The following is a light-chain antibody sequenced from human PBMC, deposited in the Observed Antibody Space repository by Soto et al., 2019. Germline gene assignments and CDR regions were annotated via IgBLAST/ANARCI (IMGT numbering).Light chain of an antibody. CDR2: DVT. CDR1: STDVGAYNY. J-gene: IGLJ2*01. Sequence: QSALTQPPSASGSPGQSVTISCTGTSTDVGAYNYVSWYQQHPGRAPKLMIFDVTKRPSGVPDRFSGSKSGNTASLTVSGLQADDEADYYCSSYAGNYTLDFGGGTQLTVL. CDR3: SSYAGNYTLD. V-gene: IGLV2-8*01.